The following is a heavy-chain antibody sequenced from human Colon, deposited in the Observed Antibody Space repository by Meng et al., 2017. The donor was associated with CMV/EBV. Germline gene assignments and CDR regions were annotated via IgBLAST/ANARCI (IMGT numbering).Heavy chain of an antibody. CDR3: ARRSCRGAICYFFDY. D-gene: IGHD2-15*01. Sequence: GESLKISCKGSGYSFTSHWIGWVRQMPGKGLEWMGIIFPGGSTTIYSPSFQGQVTISADQSITTAYLQGSSLKASDTAMYYCARRSCRGAICYFFDYWGQGTLVTVSS. J-gene: IGHJ4*02. CDR2: IFPGGSTT. V-gene: IGHV5-51*01. CDR1: GYSFTSHW.